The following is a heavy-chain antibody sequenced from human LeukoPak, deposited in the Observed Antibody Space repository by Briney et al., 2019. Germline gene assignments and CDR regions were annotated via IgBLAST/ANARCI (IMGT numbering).Heavy chain of an antibody. CDR3: ARTEESGYSYRYFGYYYYMDV. D-gene: IGHD5-18*01. Sequence: SGTLSLTCAVSGGSISSSNWWSWVRQPPGKGLEWIGEINHSGSTNYNPSLKSRVTISVDTSKNQFSLKLSSVTAADTAVYYCARTEESGYSYRYFGYYYYMDVWGKGTTVTVSS. V-gene: IGHV4-4*02. J-gene: IGHJ6*03. CDR1: GGSISSSNW. CDR2: INHSGST.